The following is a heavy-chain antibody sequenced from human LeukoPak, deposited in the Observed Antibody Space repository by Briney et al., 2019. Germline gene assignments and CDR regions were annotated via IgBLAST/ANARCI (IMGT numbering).Heavy chain of an antibody. CDR1: GFTFSSYA. V-gene: IGHV3-23*01. CDR3: AKDHILRYFDWSPEYYFDY. CDR2: ISGSGGST. Sequence: GGSLRLSCAASGFTFSSYAMSWVRQAPGKGLEWVSAISGSGGSTYYADSVKGRFTISRDNSKNTLYLQMNTLRAEDTAVYYCAKDHILRYFDWSPEYYFDYWGQGTLVTVSS. J-gene: IGHJ4*02. D-gene: IGHD3-9*01.